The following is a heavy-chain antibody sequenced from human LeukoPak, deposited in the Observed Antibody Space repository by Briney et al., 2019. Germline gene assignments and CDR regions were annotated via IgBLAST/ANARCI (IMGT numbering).Heavy chain of an antibody. CDR1: GFTFSSYA. Sequence: GGSLRLSCAVSGFTFSSYAMSWVRQAPGKGVEWVSAISGSGGSTYYADSVKGRFTISRDNSKNTLYPQMNSLRAEDTAVYYCAKLSRFWRIVVVPAAMLSVWGKGTTVTVSS. V-gene: IGHV3-23*01. D-gene: IGHD2-2*01. CDR2: ISGSGGST. J-gene: IGHJ6*04. CDR3: AKLSRFWRIVVVPAAMLSV.